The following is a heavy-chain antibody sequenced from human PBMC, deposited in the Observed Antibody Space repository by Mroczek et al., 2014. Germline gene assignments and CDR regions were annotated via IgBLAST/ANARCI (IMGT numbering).Heavy chain of an antibody. CDR1: GGSFSGYY. Sequence: QVQLQQWGAGLLKPSETLSLTCAVYGGSFSGYYWSWIRQPPGKGLEWIGEINHSGSTNYNPSLKSRVTISVDTSKNQFSLKLSSVTAADTAVYYCARGHVCPSSGWCYGYNDYWGQGTLVTVSS. CDR2: INHSGST. V-gene: IGHV4-34*01. J-gene: IGHJ4*02. CDR3: ARGHVCPSSGWCYGYNDY. D-gene: IGHD3-22*01.